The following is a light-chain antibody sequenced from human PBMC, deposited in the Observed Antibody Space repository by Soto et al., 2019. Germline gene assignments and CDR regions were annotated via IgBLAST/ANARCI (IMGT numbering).Light chain of an antibody. V-gene: IGKV3-20*01. Sequence: EIVLTQSPGTLSLSPGERATLSCRASQSFSSSYLAWYQQKPGQAPRLLIYSASSRATGIPDRFSGSGSGTDFTLTISRLEPEDFAVYYCQQYGTSITFGQGTRLVI. CDR2: SAS. CDR1: QSFSSSY. CDR3: QQYGTSIT. J-gene: IGKJ5*01.